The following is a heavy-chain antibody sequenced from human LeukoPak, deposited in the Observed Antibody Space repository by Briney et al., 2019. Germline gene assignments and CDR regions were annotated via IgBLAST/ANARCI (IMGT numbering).Heavy chain of an antibody. D-gene: IGHD6-13*01. CDR3: ASESSSWPLGYYYGMDV. CDR1: GGSISSSSYY. Sequence: SETLSLTCTVSGGSISSSSYYWGWNRQPPGKGLEWIGSIYYSGSTYYNPSLKSRVTISVDTSKNQFSLKLSSVTAADTAVYYCASESSSWPLGYYYGMDVWGQGTTVTVSS. CDR2: IYYSGST. V-gene: IGHV4-39*01. J-gene: IGHJ6*02.